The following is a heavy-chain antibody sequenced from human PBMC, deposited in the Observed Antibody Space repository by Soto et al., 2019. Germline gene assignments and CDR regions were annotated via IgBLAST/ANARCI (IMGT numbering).Heavy chain of an antibody. J-gene: IGHJ4*02. Sequence: GGSLRLSCAASGFTFSSYSMNWVRQAPGKGLEWVSYISSSSSTIYYADSVKGRFTISRDNAKNSLYLQMNSLRDEDTAVYYCARSTYYYDSSGYYYVALDYWGQGTLVTVSS. CDR2: ISSSSSTI. CDR3: ARSTYYYDSSGYYYVALDY. CDR1: GFTFSSYS. D-gene: IGHD3-22*01. V-gene: IGHV3-48*02.